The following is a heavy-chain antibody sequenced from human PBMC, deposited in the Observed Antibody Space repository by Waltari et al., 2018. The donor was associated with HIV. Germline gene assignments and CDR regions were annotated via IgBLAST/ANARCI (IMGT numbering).Heavy chain of an antibody. Sequence: QVQLVQSGVEVKKPGASVKVSCKASGYNFGNYGISWVRQAPGQGLEWMGWISAYSGNTKYGQEYQGRVTMTTDTSTSTAYMELRSLTSDDTAIYYCARAGDNWNAEHDYWGQGTLVTVSS. J-gene: IGHJ4*02. CDR1: GYNFGNYG. V-gene: IGHV1-18*01. D-gene: IGHD1-20*01. CDR2: ISAYSGNT. CDR3: ARAGDNWNAEHDY.